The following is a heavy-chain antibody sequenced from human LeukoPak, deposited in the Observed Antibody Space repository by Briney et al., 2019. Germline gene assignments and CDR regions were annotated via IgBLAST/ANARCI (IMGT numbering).Heavy chain of an antibody. CDR2: ISYDGSNK. J-gene: IGHJ6*02. Sequence: PGGSLRLSCAASGFTFSSYAMHWVRQAPGKGLEWVAVISYDGSNKYYTDSVKGRFAISRDRSKNTLYLQMDSLRAEDTAVYYCARDLNSHGLYYGMDVWGQGTTVTVSS. CDR3: ARDLNSHGLYYGMDV. V-gene: IGHV3-30*09. CDR1: GFTFSSYA. D-gene: IGHD5-18*01.